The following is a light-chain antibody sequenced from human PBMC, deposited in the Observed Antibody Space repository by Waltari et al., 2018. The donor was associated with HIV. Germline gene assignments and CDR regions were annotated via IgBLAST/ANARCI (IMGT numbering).Light chain of an antibody. Sequence: QSALTQPDSVSASPGQSITLSCTASTSDVSISNYVSWYQQHPGQAPKLVIFDVNKRPSGISARFSGSKSGGAAYLTISGLQTEDEAHYHCASFFATDRFFGGGTKLTVL. CDR3: ASFFATDRF. CDR1: TSDVSISNY. V-gene: IGLV2-14*03. CDR2: DVN. J-gene: IGLJ2*01.